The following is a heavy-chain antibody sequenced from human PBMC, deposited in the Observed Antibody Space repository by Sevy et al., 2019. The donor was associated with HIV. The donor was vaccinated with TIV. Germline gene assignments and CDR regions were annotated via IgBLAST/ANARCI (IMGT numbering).Heavy chain of an antibody. CDR2: ISYDGSNK. Sequence: GGSLRLSCAASGFTFSSHAMHWVRQAPGKGLEWMTIISYDGSNKNHADSVKGRLTISRDNSKNSLYLQMNRLRPEDTAVYYCARAPGAVIAAGPYDLDYWGQGTLVTVSS. J-gene: IGHJ4*02. D-gene: IGHD6-13*01. CDR3: ARAPGAVIAAGPYDLDY. CDR1: GFTFSSHA. V-gene: IGHV3-30*04.